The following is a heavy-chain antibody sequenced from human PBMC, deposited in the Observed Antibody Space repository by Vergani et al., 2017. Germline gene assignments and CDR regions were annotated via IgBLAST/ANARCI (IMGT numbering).Heavy chain of an antibody. D-gene: IGHD3-10*01. CDR3: VRQHRDGSGPQYFDS. Sequence: QVQFQESGPRLLKPSETLSLTCVVSGDSFTSDYYWGWIRQPPGKGLEWTGTMSHSGSGYYNPSLINRLTITVDTSKNQFSLNLMSVTASDTAVYYCVRQHRDGSGPQYFDSWGQGTLVTVSS. J-gene: IGHJ4*02. V-gene: IGHV4-38-2*01. CDR1: GDSFTSDYY. CDR2: MSHSGSG.